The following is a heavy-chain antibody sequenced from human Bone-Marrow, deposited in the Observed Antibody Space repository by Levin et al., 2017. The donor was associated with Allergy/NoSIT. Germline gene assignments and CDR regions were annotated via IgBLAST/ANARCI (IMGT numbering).Heavy chain of an antibody. CDR1: GFSFGSYA. Sequence: GESLKISCAASGFSFGSYAMDWVRQAPGKGLEWVSGITNSGIGTHYADSVRGRFTISRDNSKKVVYLQMNRLRIEDTAVYFCAKGGDYLYIDDHWGQGTLVTVSS. J-gene: IGHJ4*02. V-gene: IGHV3-23*05. D-gene: IGHD3-16*01. CDR2: ITNSGIGT. CDR3: AKGGDYLYIDDH.